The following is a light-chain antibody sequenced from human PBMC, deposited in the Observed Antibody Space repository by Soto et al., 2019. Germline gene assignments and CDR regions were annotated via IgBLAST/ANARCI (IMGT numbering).Light chain of an antibody. J-gene: IGKJ5*01. V-gene: IGKV3-20*01. CDR3: PESAVSPNP. Sequence: VTLSLSTGERATLSCRASQSISSSLAWYQQNPGQAPRLLIYAASRRATGIPDRFSGGGSGTDFTLTISSLEPEAITVFYSPESAVSPNPFGQGTRLAIK. CDR2: AAS. CDR1: QSISSS.